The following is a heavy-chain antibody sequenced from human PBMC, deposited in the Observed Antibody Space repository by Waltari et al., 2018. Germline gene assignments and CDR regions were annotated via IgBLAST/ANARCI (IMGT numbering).Heavy chain of an antibody. Sequence: EVQLVQSGAEVKKPGESLKISCKGSGYSFTSYWIGRVRQMPGTGLEWMGIIYPGDSDTRYSPSFQGQVTISADKSISTAYLQWSSLKASDTAMYYCARPRGGIMITFGGVDGAFDIWGQGTMVTVSS. CDR1: GYSFTSYW. J-gene: IGHJ3*02. D-gene: IGHD3-16*01. CDR2: IYPGDSDT. V-gene: IGHV5-51*03. CDR3: ARPRGGIMITFGGVDGAFDI.